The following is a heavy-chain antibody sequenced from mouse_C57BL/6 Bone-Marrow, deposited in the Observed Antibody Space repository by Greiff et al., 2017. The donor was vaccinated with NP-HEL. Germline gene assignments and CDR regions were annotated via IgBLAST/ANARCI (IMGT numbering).Heavy chain of an antibody. V-gene: IGHV1-61*01. Sequence: QVQLQQPGAELVRPGSSVKLSCKASGYTFTSYWMDWVKQRPGQGLEWIGNIYPSDSETHYNQKFKDKATLTVDKSSSTAYMQLSSLTSEDSAVYYCARGGYDGPWFAYWGQGTLVTVSA. D-gene: IGHD2-2*01. CDR1: GYTFTSYW. CDR3: ARGGYDGPWFAY. J-gene: IGHJ3*01. CDR2: IYPSDSET.